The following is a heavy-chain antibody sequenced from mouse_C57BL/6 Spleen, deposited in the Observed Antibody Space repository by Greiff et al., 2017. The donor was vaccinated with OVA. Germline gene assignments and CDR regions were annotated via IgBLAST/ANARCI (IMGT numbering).Heavy chain of an antibody. D-gene: IGHD2-4*01. CDR1: GFTFSSYA. CDR2: ISDGGSYT. CDR3: ARVYYDYDWYFDV. J-gene: IGHJ1*03. Sequence: EVKVEESGGGLVKPGGSLKLSCAASGFTFSSYAMSWVRQTPEKRLEWVATISDGGSYTYYPDNVKGRFTISRDNAKNNLYLQMSHLKSEDTAMYYCARVYYDYDWYFDVWGTGTTVTVSS. V-gene: IGHV5-4*03.